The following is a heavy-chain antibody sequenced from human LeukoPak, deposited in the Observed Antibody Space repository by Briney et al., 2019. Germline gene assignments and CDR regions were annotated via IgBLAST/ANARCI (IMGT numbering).Heavy chain of an antibody. CDR1: GGTFSSYA. CDR3: ASIAVAGTHYFDC. Sequence: VASVKVSCKASGGTFSSYAISWVRQAPGQGLEWMGRIIPIFGTANYAQKLQGRVTITTDESTSTAYMELSRLRSEDTAVYYCASIAVAGTHYFDCWGQGTLVTVSS. CDR2: IIPIFGTA. V-gene: IGHV1-69*05. J-gene: IGHJ4*02. D-gene: IGHD6-19*01.